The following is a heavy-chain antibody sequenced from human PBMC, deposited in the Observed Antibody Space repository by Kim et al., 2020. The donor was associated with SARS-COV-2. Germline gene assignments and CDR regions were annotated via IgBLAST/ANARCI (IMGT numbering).Heavy chain of an antibody. CDR3: ARLVGIRDILTGYYVTSGGY. J-gene: IGHJ4*02. V-gene: IGHV4-39*01. CDR2: IYYSGST. CDR1: GGSISSSSYY. D-gene: IGHD3-9*01. Sequence: SETLSLTCTVSGGSISSSSYYWGWIRQPPGKGLEWIGSIYYSGSTYYNPSLKSRVTISVDTSKNQFSLKLSSVTAADTAVYYCARLVGIRDILTGYYVTSGGYWGQGTLVTVSS.